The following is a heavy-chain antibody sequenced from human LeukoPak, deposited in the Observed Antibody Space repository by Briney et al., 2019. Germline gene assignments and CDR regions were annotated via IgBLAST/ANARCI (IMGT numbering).Heavy chain of an antibody. V-gene: IGHV3-7*03. CDR2: LNHNGNVN. J-gene: IGHJ6*02. Sequence: GGSLRLSCAASGFTFSSYWMNWARQAPGKGLEWVASLNHNGNVNYYVDSVKGRFTISRENAKNSLYLQMSNLRAEDTAVYFCARGGGLDVWGQGATVTVSS. CDR3: ARGGGLDV. D-gene: IGHD3-16*01. CDR1: GFTFSSYW.